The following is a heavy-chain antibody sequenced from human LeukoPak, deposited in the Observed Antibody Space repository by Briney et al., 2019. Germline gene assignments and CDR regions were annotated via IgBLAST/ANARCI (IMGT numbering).Heavy chain of an antibody. CDR3: ARDKGYCSSTSLCGWFDP. J-gene: IGHJ5*02. V-gene: IGHV4-34*01. Sequence: PSETLSLTCAVYGGSFSGYYWSWIRQPPGKGLEWIGEINHSESTNYNPSLKSRVTISVDTSKNQFSLKLSSVTAADTAVYYCARDKGYCSSTSLCGWFDPWGQGTLVTVSS. D-gene: IGHD2-2*01. CDR2: INHSEST. CDR1: GGSFSGYY.